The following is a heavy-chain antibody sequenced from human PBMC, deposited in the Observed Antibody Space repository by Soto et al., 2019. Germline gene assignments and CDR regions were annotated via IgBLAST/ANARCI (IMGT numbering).Heavy chain of an antibody. CDR1: GFTLSRYW. J-gene: IGHJ6*02. Sequence: PGGSLRLSCVASGFTLSRYWMSWVRQAPGKGLEWVANINQEGRESHYVDSVKGRFTISRDNSKNTLYLQMNSLRAEDTAVYYCARDYYRFNSGYGFSMDVWGQGTTVTVSS. CDR2: INQEGRES. CDR3: ARDYYRFNSGYGFSMDV. D-gene: IGHD5-12*01. V-gene: IGHV3-7*01.